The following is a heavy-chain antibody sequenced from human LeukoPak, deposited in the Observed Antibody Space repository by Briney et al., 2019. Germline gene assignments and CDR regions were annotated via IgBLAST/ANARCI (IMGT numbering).Heavy chain of an antibody. D-gene: IGHD2-2*02. CDR3: ARLGEGYCSSTSCYTLDY. V-gene: IGHV4-34*01. CDR1: GGSFSGYY. CDR2: INHSGST. Sequence: SETLSLTCAVYGGSFSGYYWSWIRQPPGKGLEWIGEINHSGSTNYNPSLKSRVTISVDTSKNQFSLKLSSVTAADTAVYYCARLGEGYCSSTSCYTLDYWGQGTPVTVSS. J-gene: IGHJ4*02.